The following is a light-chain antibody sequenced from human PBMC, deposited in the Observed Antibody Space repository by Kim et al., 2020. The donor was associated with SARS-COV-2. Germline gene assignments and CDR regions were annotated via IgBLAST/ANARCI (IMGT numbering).Light chain of an antibody. CDR3: SSYTSIKFVV. V-gene: IGLV2-14*03. Sequence: QSVLTQPASVSGSPGQSITISCTGTSSDVNSHNYVSWYQQYPGKAPKLIIYAVSKRPSGVSYRFSASKSGNTASLTISGLQAEDEADYYCSSYTSIKFVVFGGGTQLTVL. CDR1: SSDVNSHNY. CDR2: AVS. J-gene: IGLJ2*01.